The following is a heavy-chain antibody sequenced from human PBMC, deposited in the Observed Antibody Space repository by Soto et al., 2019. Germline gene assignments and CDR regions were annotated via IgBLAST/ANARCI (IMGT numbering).Heavy chain of an antibody. D-gene: IGHD6-13*01. Sequence: PGGSLRLSCAASGFTVSSNYMSWVRQAPWKGLEWVSVIYSGGSTYYADSVKGRFTISRDNSKNTLYLQMNSLRAEDTAVYYCARRGPGTYFDYWGQGTLVTVSS. CDR2: IYSGGST. CDR3: ARRGPGTYFDY. CDR1: GFTVSSNY. J-gene: IGHJ4*02. V-gene: IGHV3-66*01.